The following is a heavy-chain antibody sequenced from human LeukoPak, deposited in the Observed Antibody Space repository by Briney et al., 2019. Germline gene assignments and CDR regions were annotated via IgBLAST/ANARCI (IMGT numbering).Heavy chain of an antibody. CDR1: GYSISSGYY. Sequence: SETLSLTCTVSGYSISSGYYWGWIRQPPGKGLEWIGSIYHSGSTYYNPSLKSRVTISGDTSKNQFSLKLSSVTAADTAVYYCGRDLGSSGYSFDYWGQGTLVTVSS. CDR3: GRDLGSSGYSFDY. D-gene: IGHD3-22*01. CDR2: IYHSGST. J-gene: IGHJ4*02. V-gene: IGHV4-38-2*02.